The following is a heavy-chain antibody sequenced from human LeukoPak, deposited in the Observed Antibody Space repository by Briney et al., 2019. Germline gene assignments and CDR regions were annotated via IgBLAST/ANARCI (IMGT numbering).Heavy chain of an antibody. V-gene: IGHV4-34*01. CDR1: GGSFSGYY. Sequence: SETLSLTCAVYGGSFSGYYWSWIRQPPGKGLEWIGEINHSGSTNYNPSLKSRVTISVDTSKNQFSLKLSSVTAADTAVHYCARDALFDSGGYYSRRLDPWGQGTLVTVSS. D-gene: IGHD3-10*01. CDR2: INHSGST. CDR3: ARDALFDSGGYYSRRLDP. J-gene: IGHJ5*02.